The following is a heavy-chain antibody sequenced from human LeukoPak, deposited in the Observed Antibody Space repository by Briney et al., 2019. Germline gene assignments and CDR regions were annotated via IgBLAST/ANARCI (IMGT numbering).Heavy chain of an antibody. J-gene: IGHJ4*02. CDR3: AKVRGVYCSSPACYYYDS. CDR1: GFTFSSYA. D-gene: IGHD2-2*01. V-gene: IGHV3-23*01. Sequence: GGSLRLSCGASGFTFSSYAMSWVRQSPGRGLEWVAGVSPSGGRTLYADSVEGRFTISRDNSNDIVYLQLSSLGAEDSALYYCAKVRGVYCSSPACYYYDSWGQGTPVTVSS. CDR2: VSPSGGRT.